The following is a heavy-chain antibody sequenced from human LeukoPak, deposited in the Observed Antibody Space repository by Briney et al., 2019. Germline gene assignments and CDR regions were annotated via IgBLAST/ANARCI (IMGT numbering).Heavy chain of an antibody. CDR2: IYSGGST. CDR3: ARGKPLYGMDV. Sequence: GGSLRLSCAASGFTVSSNYMSWVRQAPGKGLEWVSVIYSGGSTYYADSVKGRFTNSRDNSKNTLYLQMNSLRAEDTAVYYCARGKPLYGMDVWGQGTTVTVSS. CDR1: GFTVSSNY. J-gene: IGHJ6*02. V-gene: IGHV3-53*01.